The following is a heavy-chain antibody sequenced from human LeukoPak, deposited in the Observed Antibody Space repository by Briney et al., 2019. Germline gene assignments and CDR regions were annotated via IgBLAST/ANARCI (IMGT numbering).Heavy chain of an antibody. CDR3: AKTLWGPRSCPDY. Sequence: PGRSLRLSCAASGFTFSSYGMHWVRQAPGKGLEWVAVISYDGSNKYYTDSVKGRFTISRDNSMNTLYLQMNSLRAEDTAVYFCAKTLWGPRSCPDYWGQGTVVTVSS. CDR2: ISYDGSNK. J-gene: IGHJ4*02. CDR1: GFTFSSYG. D-gene: IGHD3-16*01. V-gene: IGHV3-30*18.